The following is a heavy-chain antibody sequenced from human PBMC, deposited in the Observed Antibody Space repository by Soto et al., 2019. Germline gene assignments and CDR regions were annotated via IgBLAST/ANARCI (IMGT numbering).Heavy chain of an antibody. V-gene: IGHV4-39*01. CDR1: GGSIRSSSYY. D-gene: IGHD6-19*01. J-gene: IGHJ5*02. CDR3: ARHFTSGYSSGWYPMNWFDP. CDR2: IYYSGST. Sequence: SETLSLTCTFSGGSIRSSSYYWGWIRQPPGKGLEWIGSIYYSGSTYYNPSLKSRVTISVDTSKNQFSLKLSSVTAADTAVYYCARHFTSGYSSGWYPMNWFDPWGQGTLVTVSS.